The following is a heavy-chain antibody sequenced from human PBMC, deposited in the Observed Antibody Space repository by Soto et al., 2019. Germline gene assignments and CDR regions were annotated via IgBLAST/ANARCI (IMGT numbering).Heavy chain of an antibody. CDR3: ARDALAVAGPADNWFEP. CDR2: IWYDGSNK. J-gene: IGHJ5*02. D-gene: IGHD6-19*01. V-gene: IGHV3-33*01. CDR1: GFTFSSYG. Sequence: QVQLVESGGGVVQPGRSLRLSCAASGFTFSSYGMHWVRQAPGKGLEWVAVIWYDGSNKYYADSVKGRFTISRDNSKNTLYLQMNGLRAEDTAVYYCARDALAVAGPADNWFEPWGQGTLVTVSS.